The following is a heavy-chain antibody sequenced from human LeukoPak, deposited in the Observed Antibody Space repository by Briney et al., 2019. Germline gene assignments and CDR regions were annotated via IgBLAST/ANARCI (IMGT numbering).Heavy chain of an antibody. CDR1: GFTFSSYA. CDR2: ISGSGGST. Sequence: PGGSLRLSCAASGFTFSSYAMSWVRQAPGKGLEWVSAISGSGGSTYYADSVKGRFTISRDNSKNTLYLQMNSLRAEDTAVYYCAKDLRPYSRWPRYYFDYWGQGTLVTVSS. V-gene: IGHV3-23*01. CDR3: AKDLRPYSRWPRYYFDY. J-gene: IGHJ4*02. D-gene: IGHD5-24*01.